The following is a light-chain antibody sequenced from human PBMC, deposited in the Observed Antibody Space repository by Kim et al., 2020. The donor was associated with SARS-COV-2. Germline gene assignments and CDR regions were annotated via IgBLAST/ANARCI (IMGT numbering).Light chain of an antibody. CDR1: QNISTW. CDR2: GAS. V-gene: IGKV1-5*01. CDR3: QRNNSH. J-gene: IGKJ2*01. Sequence: IPMTQSPSTLSASVGDRITITCRASQNISTWLAWYQQKPGKAPKVLIYGASNLESGVPSRFSGSGSGTEFTLTVSSLQPDYFATYYCQRNNSHFGHGTKLAIK.